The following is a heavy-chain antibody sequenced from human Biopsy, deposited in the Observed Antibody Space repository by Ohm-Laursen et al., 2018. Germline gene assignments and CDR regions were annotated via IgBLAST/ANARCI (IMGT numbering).Heavy chain of an antibody. CDR2: IYYSGST. Sequence: GTLSLTCTVSGGSIYNFFWIWIRQPPGKGLEWIGYIYYSGSTNYNPSLKSRVTISVDRSKNHFSLELSSVTAADTAVYYCARVGVGAPSIDYFDSWGQGALVTVSS. J-gene: IGHJ4*02. D-gene: IGHD1-26*01. CDR3: ARVGVGAPSIDYFDS. V-gene: IGHV4-59*01. CDR1: GGSIYNFF.